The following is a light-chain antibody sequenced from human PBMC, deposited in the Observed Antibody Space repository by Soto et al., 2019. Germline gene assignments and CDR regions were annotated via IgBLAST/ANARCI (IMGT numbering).Light chain of an antibody. CDR3: QQLDSYPIT. CDR2: AAS. V-gene: IGKV1-9*01. J-gene: IGKJ5*01. CDR1: QGISSF. Sequence: DIQLTQSPSFLSASVGDRVTITCRASQGISSFLAWYQQKPGKAPKLLISAASTLQTGVPSRFSGSGSGTEFTLTISSLQPEDFATYYCQQLDSYPITFGQGTRVEIK.